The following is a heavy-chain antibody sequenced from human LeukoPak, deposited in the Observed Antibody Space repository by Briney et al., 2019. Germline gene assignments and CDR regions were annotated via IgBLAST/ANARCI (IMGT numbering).Heavy chain of an antibody. V-gene: IGHV3-48*03. J-gene: IGHJ4*02. CDR3: ARDDAPVSAWDY. CDR2: ISSSGSTI. Sequence: GGSLRLSCAASGFTFSSYEMNWVRQAPGKGLEWVSYISSSGSTIYYADSVKGRFTISRDNAKNSLYLQMNSLRAEDTAVHYCARDDAPVSAWDYWGQGTLVTVSS. CDR1: GFTFSSYE. D-gene: IGHD3-16*01.